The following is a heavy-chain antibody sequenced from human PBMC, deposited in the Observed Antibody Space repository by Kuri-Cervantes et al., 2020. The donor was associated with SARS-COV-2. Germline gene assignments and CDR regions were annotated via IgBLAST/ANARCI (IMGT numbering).Heavy chain of an antibody. CDR1: GGSLSGYY. J-gene: IGHJ6*03. V-gene: IGHV4-34*01. D-gene: IGHD1-26*01. Sequence: GSLRLSCAVYGGSLSGYYWSWIRQPPGKGLEWIGAINHSGSTNYNPSLKSRVTISVDTSKNQFSLKLSSVTAADTAVYYCARSWSYPYYYYYMDVWGKGTTVTVSS. CDR2: INHSGST. CDR3: ARSWSYPYYYYYMDV.